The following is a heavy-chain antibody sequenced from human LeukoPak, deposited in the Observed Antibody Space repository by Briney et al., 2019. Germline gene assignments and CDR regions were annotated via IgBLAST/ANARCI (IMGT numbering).Heavy chain of an antibody. J-gene: IGHJ2*01. CDR2: IHTSGST. CDR1: GGSISSYF. D-gene: IGHD4-23*01. CDR3: ARETRESRYFDL. Sequence: PSETLSLTCTVSGGSISSYFWSWIRQPAGKGLEWIGRIHTSGSTNYNSSLKTRVAMSLDTSKNQSSLNLTSVTAADTAVYYCARETRESRYFDLWGRGTPVTVFS. V-gene: IGHV4-4*07.